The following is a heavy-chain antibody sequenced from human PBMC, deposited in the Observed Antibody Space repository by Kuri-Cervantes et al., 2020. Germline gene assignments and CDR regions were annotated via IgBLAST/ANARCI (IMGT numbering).Heavy chain of an antibody. D-gene: IGHD1-26*01. Sequence: GGSLRLSCAASGFTFSSNWIHWVRQAPGKGLVWVSRINSDGSSATYADSVKGRFTISRDNAKNTLYLQMNSLRDEDTAVYYCASRGTNAFDIWGQGTMVTVSS. CDR1: GFTFSSNW. CDR3: ASRGTNAFDI. V-gene: IGHV3-74*01. J-gene: IGHJ3*02. CDR2: INSDGSSA.